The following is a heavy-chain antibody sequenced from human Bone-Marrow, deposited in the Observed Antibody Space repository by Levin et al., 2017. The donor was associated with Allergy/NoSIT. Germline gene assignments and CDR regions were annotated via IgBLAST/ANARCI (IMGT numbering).Heavy chain of an antibody. J-gene: IGHJ4*02. CDR3: ARDGAAAATWSWG. D-gene: IGHD6-13*01. Sequence: PPGGSLRLSCAASGITVSNNYMMWVRQAPGKGLEWVSVIYSGGTTYYADSVKGRFTISRDNSKNTLYLQMNSLRAEDTAVYYCARDGAAAATWSWGWGQGTRVTVSS. V-gene: IGHV3-53*01. CDR2: IYSGGTT. CDR1: GITVSNNY.